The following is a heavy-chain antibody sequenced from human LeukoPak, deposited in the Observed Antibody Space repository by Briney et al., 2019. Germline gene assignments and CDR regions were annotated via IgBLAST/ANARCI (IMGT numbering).Heavy chain of an antibody. CDR2: ISYSGGST. CDR3: AKWGQYYFDSSGYNFDY. J-gene: IGHJ4*02. CDR1: GFTFSSYG. D-gene: IGHD3-22*01. Sequence: PGRSLRLSCAASGFTFSSYGMHWVRQAPGKGLEWVSSISYSGGSTYYAESVKGRFTISRDTSKNTLYLQMNSLTPEDTAVYYCAKWGQYYFDSSGYNFDYWGQGTLVTVSS. V-gene: IGHV3-23*01.